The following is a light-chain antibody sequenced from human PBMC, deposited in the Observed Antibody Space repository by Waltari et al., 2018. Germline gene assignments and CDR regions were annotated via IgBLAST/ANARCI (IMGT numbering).Light chain of an antibody. CDR2: EVS. V-gene: IGLV2-14*01. CDR1: SRDVAGYTY. J-gene: IGLJ2*01. CDR3: SSYTSSSTEV. Sequence: QPALPPPASVSASPGQSITIPSTGTSRDVAGYTYVSWSPPHPGKAPKLMIYEVSNRPSGVSNRFSGSKSGNTASLTISGLQAEDEADYYCSSYTSSSTEVFGGGTKLTVL.